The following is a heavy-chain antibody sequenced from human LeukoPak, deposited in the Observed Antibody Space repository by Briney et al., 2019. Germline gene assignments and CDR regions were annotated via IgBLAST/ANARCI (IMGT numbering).Heavy chain of an antibody. Sequence: GGSLRLSCAASGFTFSSYAMSWVRQAPGKGLEWVSAISGSGGSTYYADSVKGRFTISRDNSKNTLYLQMNSLRAEDTAVYYCAKDPATVAGPPVDLDYWGQGTLVTVSS. CDR1: GFTFSSYA. CDR3: AKDPATVAGPPVDLDY. J-gene: IGHJ4*02. CDR2: ISGSGGST. D-gene: IGHD6-19*01. V-gene: IGHV3-23*01.